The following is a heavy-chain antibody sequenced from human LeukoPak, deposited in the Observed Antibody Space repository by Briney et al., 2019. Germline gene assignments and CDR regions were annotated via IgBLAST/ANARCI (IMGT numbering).Heavy chain of an antibody. D-gene: IGHD1-26*01. CDR3: ARKGDGTSSSHDTLDI. V-gene: IGHV1-2*02. Sequence: GASVKVSCKASGYTFTGYYIHWVRQAPGQGLEWMGWINPNSDATSYAQNFQGRVTMIRDTSINTAYMELSRLRSDDTAVYYCARKGDGTSSSHDTLDIWGQGTMVTVSS. CDR2: INPNSDAT. J-gene: IGHJ3*02. CDR1: GYTFTGYY.